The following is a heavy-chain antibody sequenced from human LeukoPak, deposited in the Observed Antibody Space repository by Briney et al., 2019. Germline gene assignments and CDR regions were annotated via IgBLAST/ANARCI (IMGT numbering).Heavy chain of an antibody. CDR1: GGSFSGYY. V-gene: IGHV4-34*01. CDR2: INHSGST. J-gene: IGHJ4*02. CDR3: ARGRRIVVVPAAFYFDY. Sequence: SETLSLTCAVYGGSFSGYYWSWIRQPPGKGLEWIGGINHSGSTNYNPSLKSRVTISVDTSKNQFSLKLSSVTAADTAVYYCARGRRIVVVPAAFYFDYWGQGTLVTVSS. D-gene: IGHD2-2*01.